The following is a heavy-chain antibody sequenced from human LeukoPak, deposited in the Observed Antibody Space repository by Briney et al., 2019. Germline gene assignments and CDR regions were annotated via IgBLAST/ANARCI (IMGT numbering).Heavy chain of an antibody. CDR3: ARRDSSGYIDY. V-gene: IGHV4-4*02. CDR1: GGSISSSNW. Sequence: SETLSLTCAVSGGSISSSNWWSWVRQPPGKGLEWIGEIYHYGSPNYNPSLKSRVTISVDTSKNQFSLKLSSVTAADTAVYYCARRDSSGYIDYWGQGTLVTVSS. CDR2: IYHYGSP. J-gene: IGHJ4*02. D-gene: IGHD3-22*01.